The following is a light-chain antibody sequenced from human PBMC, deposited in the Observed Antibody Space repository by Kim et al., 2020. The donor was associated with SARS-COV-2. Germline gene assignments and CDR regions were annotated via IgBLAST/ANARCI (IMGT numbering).Light chain of an antibody. CDR1: KLGDKY. J-gene: IGLJ2*01. V-gene: IGLV3-1*01. Sequence: SYELTQPPSVSVSPGQTASINCSGDKLGDKYACWYQQKPGQSPVLVIYQDSKRPSGIPKRFSGPNSGNTATLTISGTQAMDEADYYCQAWDSSTVVFGGGTQLTVL. CDR3: QAWDSSTVV. CDR2: QDS.